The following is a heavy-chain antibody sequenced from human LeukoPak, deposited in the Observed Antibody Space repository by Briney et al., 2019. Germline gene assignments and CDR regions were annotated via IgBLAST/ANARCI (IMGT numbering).Heavy chain of an antibody. J-gene: IGHJ4*02. CDR1: GGTFSSYA. V-gene: IGHV1-69*05. Sequence: SVKVSCKASGGTFSSYAISWVQQAPGQGLKWMGGIIPIFGTANYAQKFQGRVTITTDESTSTAYMELSRLRSEDTAMYYCARAPSSSGSYGSFDYWGQGTLVTVSS. CDR2: IIPIFGTA. CDR3: ARAPSSSGSYGSFDY. D-gene: IGHD1-26*01.